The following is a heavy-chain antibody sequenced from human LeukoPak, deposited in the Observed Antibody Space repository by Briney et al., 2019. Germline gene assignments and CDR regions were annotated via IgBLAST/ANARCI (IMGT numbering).Heavy chain of an antibody. J-gene: IGHJ4*02. CDR2: ISSDGVST. CDR1: GFTFSSYA. D-gene: IGHD2-2*01. CDR3: ARRYCSSTRCYHFDY. V-gene: IGHV3-64*01. Sequence: PGGSLRLSCAASGFTFSSYAMHWVRQAPGKGLEYVSAISSDGVSTYYANSVKGRFTISRDNSKNTLFLQVGSLRAEDMAVYYCARRYCSSTRCYHFDYWGQGTLVTVSS.